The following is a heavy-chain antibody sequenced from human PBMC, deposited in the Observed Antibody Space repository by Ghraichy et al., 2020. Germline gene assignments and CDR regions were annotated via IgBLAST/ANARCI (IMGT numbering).Heavy chain of an antibody. D-gene: IGHD3-9*01. CDR2: ISSSSSYI. J-gene: IGHJ6*02. CDR3: ARDLFTYFDWLLPPPYYYYYGMDV. CDR1: GFTFSSYS. V-gene: IGHV3-21*01. Sequence: GGSLRLSCAASGFTFSSYSMNWVRQAPGKGLEWVSSISSSSSYIYYADSVKGRFTISRDNAKNSLYLQMNSLRAEDTAVYYCARDLFTYFDWLLPPPYYYYYGMDVWGQGTTVTVSS.